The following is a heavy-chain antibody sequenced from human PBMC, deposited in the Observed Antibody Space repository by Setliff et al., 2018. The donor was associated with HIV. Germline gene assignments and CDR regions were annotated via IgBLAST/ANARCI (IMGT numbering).Heavy chain of an antibody. Sequence: SETLSLTCTVSGGSIRSYYWSWIRQPAGKGLEWIGRIYGSGSTNYNPSLESRVTMSVDTSKNQVSLKLNSVTAADAAVYYCARVVPEVVYGAYWFDPWGQGTLVTVS. CDR3: ARVVPEVVYGAYWFDP. D-gene: IGHD4-17*01. CDR2: IYGSGST. V-gene: IGHV4-4*07. J-gene: IGHJ5*02. CDR1: GGSIRSYY.